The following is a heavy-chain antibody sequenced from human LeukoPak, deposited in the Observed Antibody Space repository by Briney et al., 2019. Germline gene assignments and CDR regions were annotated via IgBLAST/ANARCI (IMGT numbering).Heavy chain of an antibody. Sequence: GASVKVSCKASGGTFSSYAISWVRQAPGQGLEWMGGIIPIFGTANYAQKFQGRVTTTADESTSTAYMELSSLRSEDTAVYYCARGPYSGSYYFTFDYWGQGTLVTVSS. CDR3: ARGPYSGSYYFTFDY. CDR1: GGTFSSYA. CDR2: IIPIFGTA. D-gene: IGHD1-26*01. J-gene: IGHJ4*02. V-gene: IGHV1-69*13.